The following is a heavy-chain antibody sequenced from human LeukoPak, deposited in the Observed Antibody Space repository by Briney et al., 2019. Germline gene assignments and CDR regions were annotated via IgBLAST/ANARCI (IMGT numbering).Heavy chain of an antibody. CDR2: IYYSGST. Sequence: SETLSLTCTVSGGSISSYYWSWIRQPPGKGLEWIGYIYYSGSTNYNPPLKSRVTISVDTSKNQFSLKLSSVTAADTAVYYCATFLGDYWGQGTLVTVSS. D-gene: IGHD3-16*01. J-gene: IGHJ4*02. CDR3: ATFLGDY. V-gene: IGHV4-59*01. CDR1: GGSISSYY.